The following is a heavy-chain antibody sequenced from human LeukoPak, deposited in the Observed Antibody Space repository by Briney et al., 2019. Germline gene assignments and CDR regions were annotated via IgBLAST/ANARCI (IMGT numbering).Heavy chain of an antibody. Sequence: SETLSLTCAVYGGSFSGYYWSWIRQPPGKGLEWIGEINHSGSTNYNPSLKSRVTISVDTSKNQFSLKLSSVTAADTAVYYCARVIAVAGTSFSYYYGMDVWGQGTTVTVSS. D-gene: IGHD6-19*01. J-gene: IGHJ6*02. V-gene: IGHV4-34*01. CDR1: GGSFSGYY. CDR2: INHSGST. CDR3: ARVIAVAGTSFSYYYGMDV.